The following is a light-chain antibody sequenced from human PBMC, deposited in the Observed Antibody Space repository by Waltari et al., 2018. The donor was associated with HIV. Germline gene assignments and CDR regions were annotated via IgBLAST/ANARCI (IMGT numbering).Light chain of an antibody. CDR3: QSADTSGKYVV. V-gene: IGLV3-25*03. CDR1: ALKKQH. CDR2: KDT. J-gene: IGLJ2*01. Sequence: SYELTQSSSVSVSPGQTATITCSGDALKKQHAYWYHQRPGQAPLLVIFKDTERPSGVPERFSGSSSGTTVTLKISGVEAEDEDNYYCQSADTSGKYVVFGGGTKVTVL.